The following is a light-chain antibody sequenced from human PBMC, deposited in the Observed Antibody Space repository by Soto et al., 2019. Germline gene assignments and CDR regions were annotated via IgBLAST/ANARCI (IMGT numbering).Light chain of an antibody. CDR1: SSDVGGYNY. V-gene: IGLV2-11*01. CDR3: CSYAGSYDWV. J-gene: IGLJ3*02. CDR2: DVS. Sequence: QSVLTQPRSVSGSPGQSVTISCTGTSSDVGGYNYVSWYKQYPGKAPKLMIYDVSKRPSGVPDRFSGSKSGNTASLTIFGLQAEDEADYYCCSYAGSYDWVFGGGTKLTVL.